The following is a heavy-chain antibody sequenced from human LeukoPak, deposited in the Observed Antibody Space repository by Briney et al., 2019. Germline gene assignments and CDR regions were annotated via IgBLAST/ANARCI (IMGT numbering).Heavy chain of an antibody. V-gene: IGHV3-23*01. CDR3: AKGDYSLTFDY. J-gene: IGHJ4*02. Sequence: GGSLRLSCAAYGFTFSSYFMSWVRQAPGKGLEWVSAIRGSGGSTYYADSVRGRFTISRDNSKNTLYLQMNSLRAEDTAVYYFAKGDYSLTFDYWGQGTLVTVSS. CDR1: GFTFSSYF. D-gene: IGHD4-17*01. CDR2: IRGSGGST.